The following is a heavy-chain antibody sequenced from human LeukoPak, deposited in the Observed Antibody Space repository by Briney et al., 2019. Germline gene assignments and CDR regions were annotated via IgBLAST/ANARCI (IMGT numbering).Heavy chain of an antibody. CDR3: ARDLPYYDILTGG. CDR1: GFTFSSYS. D-gene: IGHD3-9*01. CDR2: ISSSSSTI. J-gene: IGHJ4*02. Sequence: GGSLRLSCAASGFTFSSYSMNWVRQAPGKGLEWGSCISSSSSTIYYADSVKGRFTMSRDNAKNSLYLQMNSLRAEDTAVYYCARDLPYYDILTGGWGQGTLVTVSS. V-gene: IGHV3-48*01.